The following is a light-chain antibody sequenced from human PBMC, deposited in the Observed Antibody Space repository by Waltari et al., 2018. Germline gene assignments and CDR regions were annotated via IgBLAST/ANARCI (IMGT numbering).Light chain of an antibody. CDR2: DDS. J-gene: IGLJ3*02. CDR1: HLEPMH. Sequence: SYVLTQPPSVSVAPGQTARITCEGNHLEPMHVHWYQQKPGQAPVLVVFDDSDRASGIPERFSGSKSGNAASLTISGVEAGDEADYYCQVWDRSSDEVVFGGGTKVTAL. CDR3: QVWDRSSDEVV. V-gene: IGLV3-21*02.